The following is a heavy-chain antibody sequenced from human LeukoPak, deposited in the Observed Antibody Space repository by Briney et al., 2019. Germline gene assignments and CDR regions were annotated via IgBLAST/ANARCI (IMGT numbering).Heavy chain of an antibody. V-gene: IGHV1-18*01. CDR3: ARDRRSSGWYLLY. CDR2: ISAYNGNT. CDR1: GYTFTSYG. J-gene: IGHJ4*02. Sequence: ASVKVSCKASGYTFTSYGISWVRQAPGQGREWMGWISAYNGNTNYAQKLQGRVTMTTDTSTSTDYMELRSLRSDDTAVYYCARDRRSSGWYLLYWGQGTLVTVSS. D-gene: IGHD6-19*01.